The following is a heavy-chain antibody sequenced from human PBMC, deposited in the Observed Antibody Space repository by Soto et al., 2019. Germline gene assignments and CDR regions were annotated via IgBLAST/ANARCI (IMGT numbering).Heavy chain of an antibody. CDR2: ISGSGGST. J-gene: IGHJ4*02. V-gene: IGHV3-23*01. Sequence: GGSLRLSCAASGFTFSSYWMSWVRQAPGKGLEWVSAISGSGGSTYYADSVKGRFTISRDNSKNTLYLQMNSLRAEDTAVYYCANTGELVSYYYFDYWGQGTLVTVSS. D-gene: IGHD1-26*01. CDR1: GFTFSSYW. CDR3: ANTGELVSYYYFDY.